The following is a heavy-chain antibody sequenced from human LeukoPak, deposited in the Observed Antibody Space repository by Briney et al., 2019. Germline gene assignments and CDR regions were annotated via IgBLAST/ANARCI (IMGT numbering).Heavy chain of an antibody. CDR3: ARASGSGDYSAFDM. Sequence: ASVKVSCKASEYTFTGYYIQWVRQAPGQGLEWMGWINPNIGGTNYAQKFQGRITMTRDTSSSTVYMDLSSLTSDDTAVYFRARASGSGDYSAFDMWGQGTMVTVSS. V-gene: IGHV1-2*02. D-gene: IGHD4-17*01. CDR2: INPNIGGT. J-gene: IGHJ3*02. CDR1: EYTFTGYY.